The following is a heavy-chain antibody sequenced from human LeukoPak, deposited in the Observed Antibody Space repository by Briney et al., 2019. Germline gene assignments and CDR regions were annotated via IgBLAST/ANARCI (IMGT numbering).Heavy chain of an antibody. D-gene: IGHD1-26*01. CDR1: GFTFSSYS. CDR2: ISSSSSYI. J-gene: IGHJ5*02. Sequence: GGSLRLSCAASGFTFSSYSMNWVRQAPGKGLEWVSSISSSSSYIYYADSVKGRFTISRDNAKNSLYLQMNSLRAEDTAVYYCARDGIVGATDDNWFDPWGQGTLVTVS. V-gene: IGHV3-21*01. CDR3: ARDGIVGATDDNWFDP.